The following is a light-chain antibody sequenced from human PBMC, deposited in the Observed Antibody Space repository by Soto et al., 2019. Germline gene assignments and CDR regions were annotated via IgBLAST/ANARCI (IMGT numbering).Light chain of an antibody. V-gene: IGLV2-14*01. J-gene: IGLJ3*02. CDR3: SSYTSSSIWV. CDR2: DVS. CDR1: SSDVGGYNY. Sequence: QSALTQPASVSGSPGQSITISCTGTSSDVGGYNYVSWYQQHPGKAPKLMIYDVSNRPSGVSNRFSGSKSGNTDSLTISGLQAGDEADYYCSSYTSSSIWVFGAGTQLTVL.